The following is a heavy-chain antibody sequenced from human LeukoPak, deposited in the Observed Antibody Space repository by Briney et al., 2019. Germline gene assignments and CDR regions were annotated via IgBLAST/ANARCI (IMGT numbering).Heavy chain of an antibody. CDR2: IKQDGGEK. D-gene: IGHD2-2*03. CDR1: GFTFSSYW. J-gene: IGHJ3*02. V-gene: IGHV3-7*01. CDR3: ARRVVVGYCSSTSCFDAFDI. Sequence: GGSLRLSCAASGFTFSSYWMSWVRQAPGKGLEWVANIKQDGGEKYYVDSVKGRFTISRDNAKNSLYLQMNSLRAEDTAVYYCARRVVVGYCSSTSCFDAFDIWGQGTMVTVSS.